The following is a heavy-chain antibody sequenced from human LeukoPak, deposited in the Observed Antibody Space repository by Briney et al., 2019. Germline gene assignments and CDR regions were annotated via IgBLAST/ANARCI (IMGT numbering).Heavy chain of an antibody. CDR2: IYYSGST. CDR1: GGSISSGDYY. D-gene: IGHD2-8*01. V-gene: IGHV4-30-4*08. J-gene: IGHJ6*03. Sequence: PSETLSLTCTVSGGSISSGDYYWSWLRQPPGKGLERIGYIYYSGSTYHNPSHTRRLTISVNTTTNPFSLKLSSVSSSDTAGYYCARIVHYYYMDVWGKGTTVTVSS. CDR3: ARIVHYYYMDV.